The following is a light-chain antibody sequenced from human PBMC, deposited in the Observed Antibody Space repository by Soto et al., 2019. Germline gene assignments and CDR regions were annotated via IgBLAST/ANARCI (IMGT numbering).Light chain of an antibody. Sequence: QSVLTQPPSASGTPGQRVTISCSGSKSNLGTNTVTWYQHLPGTAPKLLIYRDYQRPSGVPDRLSVSKSGTSASLAISGLQSEDEADYYCAGWDDSLNGVVFGGGTKLTVL. J-gene: IGLJ2*01. CDR2: RDY. CDR3: AGWDDSLNGVV. V-gene: IGLV1-44*01. CDR1: KSNLGTNT.